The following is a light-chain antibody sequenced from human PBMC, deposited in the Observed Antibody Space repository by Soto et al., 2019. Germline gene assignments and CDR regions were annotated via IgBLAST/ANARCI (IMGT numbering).Light chain of an antibody. J-gene: IGLJ1*01. CDR3: ASFRSGTILV. CDR2: EVS. V-gene: IGLV2-14*01. CDR1: RSDIGDSNF. Sequence: QSALPQPASVSGSPGQSVTISCTGPRSDIGDSNFISWYQHSPGKAPRLLIYEVSSRPSGVSKRFSGSKAGNTASLTISGLLDDDDADYFCASFRSGTILVFGSGTKLTVL.